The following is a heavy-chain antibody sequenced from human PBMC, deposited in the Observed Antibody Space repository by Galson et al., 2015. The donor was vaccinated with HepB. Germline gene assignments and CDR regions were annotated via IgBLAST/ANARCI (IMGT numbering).Heavy chain of an antibody. J-gene: IGHJ3*02. Sequence: QSGAEVKKPGESLKISCKGSGYNFANYWIGWVRQMPGEGLEWMGIIYPGDSDTRYSPSFEGQVTVSADKSISTAYLQWSSLKASDTAKYCCARPGLVRSDAFDTWGQGTMVTVSS. CDR2: IYPGDSDT. CDR1: GYNFANYW. V-gene: IGHV5-51*01. D-gene: IGHD6-19*01. CDR3: ARPGLVRSDAFDT.